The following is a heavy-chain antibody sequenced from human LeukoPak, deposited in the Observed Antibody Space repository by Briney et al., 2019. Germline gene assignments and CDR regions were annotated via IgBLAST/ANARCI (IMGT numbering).Heavy chain of an antibody. D-gene: IGHD3-10*01. Sequence: PGGSLRLSCTGSGFTFGDYAMTWVRQAPGKGLEWVANIKEDGSEKYYVDSVKGRFTISRDNAKNSLYLQMNRLRVEDTATYYCARVWITMVRGVYITPWFDPWGQGTLVTVSS. J-gene: IGHJ5*02. CDR3: ARVWITMVRGVYITPWFDP. V-gene: IGHV3-7*01. CDR2: IKEDGSEK. CDR1: GFTFGDYA.